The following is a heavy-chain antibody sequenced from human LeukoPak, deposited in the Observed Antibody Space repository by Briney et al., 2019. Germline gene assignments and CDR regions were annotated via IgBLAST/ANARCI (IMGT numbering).Heavy chain of an antibody. CDR3: ARGPY. V-gene: IGHV4-61*02. CDR2: ISTSGTP. J-gene: IGHJ4*02. Sequence: PSETLSLTCTVSGDSISNGDYYWNWIRQPAGKRLEWIGRISTSGTPNYNPSFRGRLTISIDTSKNQFSLNLRSVTAAETGIYYCARGPYWGQGTLVTVSS. CDR1: GDSISNGDYY.